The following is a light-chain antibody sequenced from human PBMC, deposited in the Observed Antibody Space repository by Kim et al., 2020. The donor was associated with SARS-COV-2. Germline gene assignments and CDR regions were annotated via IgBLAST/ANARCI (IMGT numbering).Light chain of an antibody. Sequence: CAQTGGHSNYKVGWYQKRPGKGPRCVMRAGTGGIVGAKGDGIPYRFSVLGSGLNRDLTIKNIQEEDESDYHCGTDHGSGSNLVVVFGGGTQLTVL. CDR1: GGHSNYK. CDR2: AGTGGIVG. J-gene: IGLJ2*01. CDR3: GTDHGSGSNLVVV. V-gene: IGLV9-49*02.